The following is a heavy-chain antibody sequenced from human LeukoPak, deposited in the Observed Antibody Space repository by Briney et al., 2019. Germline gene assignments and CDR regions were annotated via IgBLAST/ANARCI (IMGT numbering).Heavy chain of an antibody. CDR3: ARDLGGSYSSETWFDP. CDR1: DDSISSGSYY. J-gene: IGHJ5*02. V-gene: IGHV4-61*02. CDR2: IYSSGRT. D-gene: IGHD1-26*01. Sequence: KASETLSLTCTVSDDSISSGSYYWSWIRQPAGEGLEWIGRIYSSGRTHYSPSLKSRVAISVDTSKNRFSLRLSSVTAADTAVYYCARDLGGSYSSETWFDPWGQGTLVTVSS.